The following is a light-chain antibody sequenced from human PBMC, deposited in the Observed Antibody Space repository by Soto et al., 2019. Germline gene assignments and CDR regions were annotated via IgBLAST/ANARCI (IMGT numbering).Light chain of an antibody. CDR1: QTVRNNY. J-gene: IGKJ1*01. Sequence: EFVLTQSPGTLSLSPGERATLSCRASQTVRNNYLAWYQQKPGQAPRSLIYDASSRATGIPDRFSGGGSGTDFTLTISRLEPEDFAVFYCHQYGSSPGTFGQGTKVDI. CDR3: HQYGSSPGT. CDR2: DAS. V-gene: IGKV3-20*01.